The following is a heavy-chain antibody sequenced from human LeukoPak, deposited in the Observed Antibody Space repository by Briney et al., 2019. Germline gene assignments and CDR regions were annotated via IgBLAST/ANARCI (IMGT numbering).Heavy chain of an antibody. D-gene: IGHD3-10*01. Sequence: GESLKVSCKGSGYSFTSYWIGWVRQMPGKGLEWMGIVYPADSDIRCSPSFQGQVTISADKSISTAYLQWSSLKASDTGMYYCARRPTLVVRGGYFDFWGQGTLVTVSS. CDR3: ARRPTLVVRGGYFDF. CDR2: VYPADSDI. CDR1: GYSFTSYW. V-gene: IGHV5-51*01. J-gene: IGHJ4*02.